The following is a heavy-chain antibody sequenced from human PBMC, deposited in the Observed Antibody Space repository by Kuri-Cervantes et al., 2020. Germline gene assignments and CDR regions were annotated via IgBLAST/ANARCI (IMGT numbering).Heavy chain of an antibody. CDR3: ARDPFGEAIY. CDR1: GFTFDDYA. V-gene: IGHV3-9*01. Sequence: SLKISCAASGFTFDDYAMHWVRQAPGKGLEWVSGISWNSGSIGYADSVKSRFTISRDNAKNTLYLQMNSLRAEDTAVYYCARDPFGEAIYWGQGTLVTVSS. CDR2: ISWNSGSI. J-gene: IGHJ4*02. D-gene: IGHD3-10*01.